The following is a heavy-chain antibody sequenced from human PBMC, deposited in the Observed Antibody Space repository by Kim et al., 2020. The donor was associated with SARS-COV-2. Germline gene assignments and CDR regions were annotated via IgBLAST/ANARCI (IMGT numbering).Heavy chain of an antibody. D-gene: IGHD2-8*01. CDR3: AKRDCTNAVCYRNPDY. V-gene: IGHV3-23*01. Sequence: VKGRFTMSKDNSKNTLLLQMNSLRAADTSVYYCAKRDCTNAVCYRNPDYWGQGTLVTVSS. J-gene: IGHJ4*02.